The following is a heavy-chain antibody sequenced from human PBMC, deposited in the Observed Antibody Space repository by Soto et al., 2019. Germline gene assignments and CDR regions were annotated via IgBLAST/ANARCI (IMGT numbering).Heavy chain of an antibody. J-gene: IGHJ4*02. V-gene: IGHV2-5*01. CDR2: IYWNDDK. CDR3: AHSSSVYSSSWYAYPGY. D-gene: IGHD6-13*01. Sequence: SGPTLVNPTQTLTLTCTFSGFSLSTSGVCVGWIRQPPGKALEWLALIYWNDDKRYSPSLKSRLTITKDTSKNQVVLTMTNMDPVDTATYYCAHSSSVYSSSWYAYPGYWGQGTLVTVSS. CDR1: GFSLSTSGVC.